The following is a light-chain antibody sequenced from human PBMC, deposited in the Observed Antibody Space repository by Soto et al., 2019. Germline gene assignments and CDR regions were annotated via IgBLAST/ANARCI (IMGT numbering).Light chain of an antibody. CDR3: ISYAGSNKPA. V-gene: IGLV2-8*01. J-gene: IGLJ2*01. CDR2: DVN. CDR1: SSDVGGYNY. Sequence: QYALTQPPSASGSPGQSVAISCSGTSSDVGGYNYVSWYQQHPGKAPKLMIYDVNKRPSGVPDRFSGSKSGNTASLTVSGLPAEDEADYFCISYAGSNKPAFGGGTKLTVL.